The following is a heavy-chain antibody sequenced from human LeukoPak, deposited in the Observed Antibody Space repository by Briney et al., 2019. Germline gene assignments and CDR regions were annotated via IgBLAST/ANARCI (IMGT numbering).Heavy chain of an antibody. D-gene: IGHD3-10*01. CDR1: GFTFSGSA. CDR3: TRLAGWFGEGNTGYGMDV. J-gene: IGHJ6*02. Sequence: GGSLRLSCAASGFTFSGSAMHSVRQASGKGLEWVGRIRSKANSYATAYAASVKGRFTISRDDSKNTAYLQMNSLKTEDTAVYYCTRLAGWFGEGNTGYGMDVWGQGTTVTVSS. V-gene: IGHV3-73*01. CDR2: IRSKANSYAT.